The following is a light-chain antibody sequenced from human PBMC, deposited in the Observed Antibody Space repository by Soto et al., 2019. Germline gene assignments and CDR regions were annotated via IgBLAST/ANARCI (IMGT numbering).Light chain of an antibody. J-gene: IGLJ3*02. V-gene: IGLV1-40*01. CDR2: SGN. CDR1: SSNIGAGFD. CDR3: QSYDSSLSGGV. Sequence: QSVLTQPPSVSGAPGQRVTISCTGSSSNIGAGFDAHWYQHLPGTAPKLLIYSGNNRPSGVPDRFSGSKSGTSASLAITGLQAEDEADYYCQSYDSSLSGGVFGGGTKVTVL.